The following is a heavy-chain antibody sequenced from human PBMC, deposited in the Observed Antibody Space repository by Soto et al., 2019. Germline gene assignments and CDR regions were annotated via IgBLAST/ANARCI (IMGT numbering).Heavy chain of an antibody. CDR3: ARDFMSSGYYALDY. D-gene: IGHD3-22*01. CDR1: GFTFSSYG. V-gene: IGHV3-33*01. CDR2: IWYDGSNK. J-gene: IGHJ4*02. Sequence: QVQLVESGGGVVQPGRSLRLSCAASGFTFSSYGMHWVRQAPGKGLEWVAVIWYDGSNKYYADSVKGRFTISRDNSKNTPYLQMNSLRAEDTAVYYCARDFMSSGYYALDYWGQGTLVTVSS.